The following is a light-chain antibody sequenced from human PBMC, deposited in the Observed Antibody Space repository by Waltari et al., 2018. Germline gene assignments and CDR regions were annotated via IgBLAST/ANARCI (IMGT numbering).Light chain of an antibody. J-gene: IGKJ1*01. CDR2: EVS. CDR1: QGINRW. Sequence: DIQMTQSPSTLSAFVGERVTITCRASQGINRWVAWYQQQPGKAPKPLIHEVSSLVSGVPSRFSGSGSGTEFTLTISSLQPDDVATYYCQQNNSDDWTFGQGTKVEI. CDR3: QQNNSDDWT. V-gene: IGKV1-5*01.